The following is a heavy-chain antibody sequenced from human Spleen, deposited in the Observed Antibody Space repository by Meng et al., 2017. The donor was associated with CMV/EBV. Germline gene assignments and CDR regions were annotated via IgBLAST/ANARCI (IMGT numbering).Heavy chain of an antibody. D-gene: IGHD1-1*01. CDR1: GGTFSSYA. Sequence: ASVKVSCKASGGTFSSYAISWVRQAPGQGLEWMGWISGYNGNTNYAQKVQGRVTMTTDTSTSTVYMELRSLRSDDTAVYYCAREWNEGYYYYGMDVWGQGTTVTVSS. V-gene: IGHV1-18*01. J-gene: IGHJ6*02. CDR3: AREWNEGYYYYGMDV. CDR2: ISGYNGNT.